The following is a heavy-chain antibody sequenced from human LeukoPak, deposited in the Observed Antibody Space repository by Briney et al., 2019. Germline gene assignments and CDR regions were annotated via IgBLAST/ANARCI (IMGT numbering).Heavy chain of an antibody. Sequence: ASVKVSCKASGYTFTSYAMHWVRQAPGQRLEWMGWINAGNGNTKYSQKFQGRVTITRDTSASTAYMELSSLRSEDTAVYYCARDLLWYSSSQDSDAFDIWGQGTMVTVSS. D-gene: IGHD6-13*01. V-gene: IGHV1-3*01. CDR1: GYTFTSYA. CDR3: ARDLLWYSSSQDSDAFDI. CDR2: INAGNGNT. J-gene: IGHJ3*02.